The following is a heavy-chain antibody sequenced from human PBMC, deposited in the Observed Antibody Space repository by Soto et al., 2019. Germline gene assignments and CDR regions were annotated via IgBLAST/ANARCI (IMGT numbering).Heavy chain of an antibody. V-gene: IGHV4-59*01. J-gene: IGHJ6*02. CDR1: VFSIYTYD. CDR2: ISDGGIT. CDR3: AGYCSSYICTEDNFFELEV. Sequence: SDTLSLTCNVSVFSIYTYDWNWIRQSPGKGLEWIWYISDGGITNYNPYLKGRGTISVDTSKKQVSLKLSSVTAADTARYFCAGYCSSYICTEDNFFELEVWGQGTTVTVSS. D-gene: IGHD2-2*01.